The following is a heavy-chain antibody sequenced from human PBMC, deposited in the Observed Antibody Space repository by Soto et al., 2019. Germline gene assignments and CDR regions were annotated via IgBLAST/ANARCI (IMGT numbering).Heavy chain of an antibody. J-gene: IGHJ4*02. CDR3: ATELSGYSYGPGDLY. D-gene: IGHD6-13*01. V-gene: IGHV4-30-4*01. CDR2: ISYSGST. CDR1: GDSISSDIYY. Sequence: SETLSLTCTVSGDSISSDIYYWNWIRQPPGKGLEWIGYISYSGSTYYNPSLKSRISISIDTSKNHFSLELNSVTAADTAVYFCATELSGYSYGPGDLYWGQGTLVTVSS.